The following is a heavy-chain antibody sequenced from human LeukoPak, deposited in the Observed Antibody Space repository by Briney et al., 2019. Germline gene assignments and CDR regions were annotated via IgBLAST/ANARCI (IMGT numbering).Heavy chain of an antibody. J-gene: IGHJ5*02. Sequence: GSSVKVSCKASGGTFSSYAISWVRQAPGQGLEWMGGIIPIFGTANYAQKFQGRVTITTDESTSTAYMELSSLRSEDTAVYYRARAPAYYYDSSGYLNWFDPWGQGTLVTVSS. V-gene: IGHV1-69*05. D-gene: IGHD3-22*01. CDR3: ARAPAYYYDSSGYLNWFDP. CDR1: GGTFSSYA. CDR2: IIPIFGTA.